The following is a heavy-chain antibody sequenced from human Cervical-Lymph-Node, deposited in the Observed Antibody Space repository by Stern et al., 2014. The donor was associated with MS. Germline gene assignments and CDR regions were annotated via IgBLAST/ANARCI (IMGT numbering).Heavy chain of an antibody. Sequence: VQLVESGPGLVKPSETLSLTCTVSGGSMNTYYWSWIRQPPGKGLEWIGYMFHRGSANYNPSLKSRVTLSVDTSQSQFSLTVSSVTAADTAVYYCARRRNSFAFRDAFDIWGQGTMVTVSS. CDR1: GGSMNTYY. CDR2: MFHRGSA. V-gene: IGHV4-59*08. J-gene: IGHJ3*02. D-gene: IGHD3-16*01. CDR3: ARRRNSFAFRDAFDI.